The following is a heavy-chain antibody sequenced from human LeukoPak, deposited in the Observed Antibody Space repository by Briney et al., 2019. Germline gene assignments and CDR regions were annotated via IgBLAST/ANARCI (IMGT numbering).Heavy chain of an antibody. CDR3: ARTKSVRGDSSPLGY. D-gene: IGHD3-10*01. J-gene: IGHJ4*02. Sequence: ASVKVSCKASGYTFTSYAMHWVRQAPGQRLEWMGWINAGNGNTKYSQKFQGRVTITRDTSASTAYMELSSLGSEDTAVYYCARTKSVRGDSSPLGYWGQGTLVTVSS. CDR1: GYTFTSYA. CDR2: INAGNGNT. V-gene: IGHV1-3*01.